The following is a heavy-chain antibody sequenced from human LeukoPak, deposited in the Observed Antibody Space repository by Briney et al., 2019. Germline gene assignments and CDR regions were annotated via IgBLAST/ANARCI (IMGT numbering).Heavy chain of an antibody. J-gene: IGHJ4*02. CDR2: IKGSGGGS. D-gene: IGHD1-26*01. CDR1: GFPFSDYA. CDR3: TKRVKYGGTWDHFAD. Sequence: GGSLRLSCEASGFPFSDYAMTWVRQAPGKGLEWVSSIKGSGGGSSYADSVKGRFTMTRDNSKSTLILQMNSLRVEDTALYYCTKRVKYGGTWDHFADWGQGALVTVSS. V-gene: IGHV3-23*01.